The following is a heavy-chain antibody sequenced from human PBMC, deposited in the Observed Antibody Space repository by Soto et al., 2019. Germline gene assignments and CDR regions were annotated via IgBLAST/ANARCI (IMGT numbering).Heavy chain of an antibody. Sequence: ASVKVSCKTSGYTFTGFYIHWVRQAPGQGLEWMGIINPSGGSTSYAQKFQGRVTMTRDTSTSTVYMELSSLRSEDTAVYYCARDPGFDYWGQGTLVTVSS. CDR2: INPSGGST. CDR3: ARDPGFDY. J-gene: IGHJ4*02. CDR1: GYTFTGFY. V-gene: IGHV1-46*01.